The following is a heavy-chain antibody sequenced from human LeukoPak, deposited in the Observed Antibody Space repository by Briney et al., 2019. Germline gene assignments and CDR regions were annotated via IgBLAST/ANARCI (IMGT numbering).Heavy chain of an antibody. V-gene: IGHV4-39*01. CDR2: IYDSAFT. D-gene: IGHD2-21*02. J-gene: IGHJ4*02. Sequence: PSTTLSLTCTVSGGCFSSSSHYWGWIRQPPGKGLGWIVSIYDSAFTDYSPSAKSRFTISVDTSKNKFSLKLSSVSAADTAVYYCARHSNVGVVTAISYWGQGTLVTVSS. CDR1: GGCFSSSSHY. CDR3: ARHSNVGVVTAISY.